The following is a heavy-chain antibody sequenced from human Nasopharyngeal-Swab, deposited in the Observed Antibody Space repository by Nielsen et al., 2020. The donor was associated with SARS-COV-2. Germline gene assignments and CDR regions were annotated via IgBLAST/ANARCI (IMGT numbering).Heavy chain of an antibody. CDR3: ARTAGYYYMDV. CDR2: IYYSGST. Sequence: SETLSLTCPASGGPISSYSWSWIRLPPGKGLEWIGYIYYSGSTNYSPSLKSRVTISVDTSKNQFSLKLNSVTAADTAVYYCARTAGYYYMDVWGKGTTVTVSS. J-gene: IGHJ6*03. V-gene: IGHV4-59*01. CDR1: GGPISSYS. D-gene: IGHD6-13*01.